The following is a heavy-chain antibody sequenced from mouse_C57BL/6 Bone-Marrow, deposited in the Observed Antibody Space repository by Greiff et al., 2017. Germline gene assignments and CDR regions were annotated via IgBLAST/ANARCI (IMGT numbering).Heavy chain of an antibody. D-gene: IGHD3-1*01. Sequence: EVQVVESGPGLVKPSQSLSLTCSVTGYSITSGYYWNWIRQFPGNKLEWMGYISYDGSNNYNPSLKNRISITRDTSKNQFFLKLNSVTTEDTATYYCARDLGLLHWYFDVWGTGTTVTVSS. J-gene: IGHJ1*03. CDR2: ISYDGSN. CDR1: GYSITSGYY. CDR3: ARDLGLLHWYFDV. V-gene: IGHV3-6*01.